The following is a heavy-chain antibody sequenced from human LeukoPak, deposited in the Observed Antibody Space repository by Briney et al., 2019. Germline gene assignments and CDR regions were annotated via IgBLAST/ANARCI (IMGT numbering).Heavy chain of an antibody. J-gene: IGHJ4*02. D-gene: IGHD1-26*01. CDR1: GYTFTSYY. Sequence: ASVKVSCKASGYTFTSYYMHWVRQAPGQGLEWMGIINPSGGSTSYAQKFQGRVTMTRDMSTSTAYMELRSLRSDDTAVYYCARDPLSWELLPFDYWGQGTLVTVSS. CDR3: ARDPLSWELLPFDY. V-gene: IGHV1-46*01. CDR2: INPSGGST.